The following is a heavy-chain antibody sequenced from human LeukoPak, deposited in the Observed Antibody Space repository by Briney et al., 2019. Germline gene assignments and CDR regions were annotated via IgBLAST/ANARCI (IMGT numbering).Heavy chain of an antibody. CDR3: ARDPSGSYSYYFDY. J-gene: IGHJ4*02. Sequence: GGSLRLSCAASGFTFSSYWMHWVRQAPGKGLVWVSRINSDGSSTSYADSVKGRFTISRDNAKNTLYLQMNSLRAEDTAVYYCARDPSGSYSYYFDYWGQGTLSPSPQ. D-gene: IGHD1-26*01. CDR1: GFTFSSYW. CDR2: INSDGSST. V-gene: IGHV3-74*01.